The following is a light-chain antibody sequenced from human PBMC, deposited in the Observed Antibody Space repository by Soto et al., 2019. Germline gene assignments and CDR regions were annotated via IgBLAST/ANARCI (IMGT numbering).Light chain of an antibody. CDR2: EVS. CDR1: SCDVGGYNY. J-gene: IGLJ1*01. Sequence: QSALTQPASASGSPGQSITISCTGTSCDVGGYNYVSWYQQHPGKAPKLMIYEVSNRPSGVSNRFSGSKSGNTASLTISGLQAEDEAEYFCSSYTSSSPFVFGPGTKVTVL. V-gene: IGLV2-14*01. CDR3: SSYTSSSPFV.